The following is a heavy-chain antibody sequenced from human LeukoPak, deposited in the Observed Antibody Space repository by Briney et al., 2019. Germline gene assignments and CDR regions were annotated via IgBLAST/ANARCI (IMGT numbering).Heavy chain of an antibody. Sequence: SVKVSCKASGGTFSSYAISWVRQAPGQGLEWMGGIIPIFDSANYAQEFQGRVTITADESTSTAYMELSSLRSEDTAVYYCARENRYFDWSRAFDIWGQGTMVTVSS. V-gene: IGHV1-69*13. CDR3: ARENRYFDWSRAFDI. J-gene: IGHJ3*02. D-gene: IGHD3-9*01. CDR1: GGTFSSYA. CDR2: IIPIFDSA.